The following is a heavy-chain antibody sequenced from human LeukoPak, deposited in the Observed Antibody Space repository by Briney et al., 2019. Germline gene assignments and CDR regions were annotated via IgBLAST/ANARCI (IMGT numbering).Heavy chain of an antibody. J-gene: IGHJ4*02. CDR1: GFTFGTYA. CDR2: LFGNGAGI. CDR3: AKDSYYDFWSGYSDY. D-gene: IGHD3-3*01. V-gene: IGHV3-23*01. Sequence: GGSLRLSCVASGFTFGTYAMNWVRQAPGKGLEWLSGLFGNGAGISYADSVKGRFTISRDNSKNTLYVQMNSLRAEDRAVYYCAKDSYYDFWSGYSDYWGQGTLVTVSS.